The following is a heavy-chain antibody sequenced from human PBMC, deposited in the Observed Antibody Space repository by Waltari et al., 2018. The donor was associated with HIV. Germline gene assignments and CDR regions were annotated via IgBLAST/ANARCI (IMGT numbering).Heavy chain of an antibody. Sequence: QVQLVESGGGVVQPGGSLRPSCAAAGSTLSTYGMQWVRQAPGKGLEWVTFIRYDGSKKHYADSVKGRFTISRDNYDNTLYLEMNSLRTEDTAVYYCATNIVVAATGTFDYWGQGTRVIVTA. CDR1: GSTLSTYG. CDR2: IRYDGSKK. D-gene: IGHD2-15*01. J-gene: IGHJ4*02. CDR3: ATNIVVAATGTFDY. V-gene: IGHV3-30*02.